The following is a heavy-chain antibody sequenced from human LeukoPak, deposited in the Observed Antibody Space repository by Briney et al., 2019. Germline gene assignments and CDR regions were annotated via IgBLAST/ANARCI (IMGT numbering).Heavy chain of an antibody. D-gene: IGHD2-21*02. J-gene: IGHJ4*02. V-gene: IGHV5-51*01. Sequence: GESLKISCKGSGYSFTTYWIGWVRQMPGKGLEWMGIIYPGDSDTRYSPSFQGQAIISADKSISTAYLQWSSLKASDTAMYYCARTYCGGDCYYSYFDYWGQGTLVTASS. CDR3: ARTYCGGDCYYSYFDY. CDR1: GYSFTTYW. CDR2: IYPGDSDT.